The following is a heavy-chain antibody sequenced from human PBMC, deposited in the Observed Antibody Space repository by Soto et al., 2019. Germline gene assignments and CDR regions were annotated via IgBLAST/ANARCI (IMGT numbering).Heavy chain of an antibody. D-gene: IGHD5-12*01. V-gene: IGHV1-69*02. CDR1: GGTFSNST. J-gene: IGHJ4*02. CDR3: ARFKLGDDY. CDR2: LIPILGLA. Sequence: QVQLVQSGAEVRKPGSSVKVSCQASGGTFSNSTVTWVRQAPGQGLEWMGRLIPILGLANYAQKFRGRLTIPADKSTTTAYMELRSLRSEDTAIYYCARFKLGDDYWGQGPLVTVS.